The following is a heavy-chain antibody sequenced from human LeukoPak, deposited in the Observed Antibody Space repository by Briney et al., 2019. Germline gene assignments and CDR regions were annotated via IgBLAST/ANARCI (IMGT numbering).Heavy chain of an antibody. V-gene: IGHV1-58*02. D-gene: IGHD3-22*01. Sequence: SVKVSCKASGFTFSISAMQWVRQARGQRLEWIGWIVVGSGNTNYAQKFQERVTITRDMSTSTAYMELSSLRSEDTAVYYCARCRYTYYDSSTSCGPTVYWGQGTLVTVSS. CDR1: GFTFSISA. CDR3: ARCRYTYYDSSTSCGPTVY. CDR2: IVVGSGNT. J-gene: IGHJ4*02.